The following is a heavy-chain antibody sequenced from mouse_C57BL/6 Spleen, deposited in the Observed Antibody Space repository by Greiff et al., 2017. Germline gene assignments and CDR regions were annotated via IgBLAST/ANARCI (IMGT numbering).Heavy chain of an antibody. D-gene: IGHD2-10*01. Sequence: QVQLQQSGAELVRPGTSVKVSCKASGYAFTNYLIEWVKQRPGQGLEWIGVINPGSGGTNYNEKFKGKATLTADKSSSTAYMQLSSQTSEDSAVYFCARSSSYDHKAMDYWGQGTSVTVSS. CDR3: ARSSSYDHKAMDY. CDR2: INPGSGGT. V-gene: IGHV1-54*01. J-gene: IGHJ4*01. CDR1: GYAFTNYL.